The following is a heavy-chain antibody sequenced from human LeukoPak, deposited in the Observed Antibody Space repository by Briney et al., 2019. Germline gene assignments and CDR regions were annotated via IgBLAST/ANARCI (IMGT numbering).Heavy chain of an antibody. D-gene: IGHD6-13*01. CDR1: GGSISSGGYY. Sequence: SQTLSLTCTVSGGSISSGGYYWSWIRQPPGKGLEWIGYIYHSGSTYYNPSLKSRVTISVDRSKNQFSLKLSSVTAADTAVYYCARDRIAAARYESYFDYWGQGTLVTVSS. J-gene: IGHJ4*02. CDR3: ARDRIAAARYESYFDY. CDR2: IYHSGST. V-gene: IGHV4-30-2*01.